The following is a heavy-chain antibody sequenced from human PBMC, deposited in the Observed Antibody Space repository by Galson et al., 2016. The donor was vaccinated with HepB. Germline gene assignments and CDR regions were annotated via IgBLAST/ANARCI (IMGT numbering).Heavy chain of an antibody. CDR1: GYIFSSYY. Sequence: AVKVSCKASGYIFSSYYMHWVRQAPGQGLEWMGIINPSGGITTYAQKFQGRVTMNRDTSTTTVYMELSSLRSEDTAVDYCSRVTGEQLGFFDYWGQGTLVSVSS. V-gene: IGHV1-46*01. CDR3: SRVTGEQLGFFDY. CDR2: INPSGGIT. J-gene: IGHJ4*02. D-gene: IGHD6-6*01.